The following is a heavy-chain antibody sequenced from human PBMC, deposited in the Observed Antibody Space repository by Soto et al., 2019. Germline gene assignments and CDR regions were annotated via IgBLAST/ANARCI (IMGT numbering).Heavy chain of an antibody. Sequence: PSETLSLTCTVSGGSISSYYWSWIRQPPGKGLEWIGYIYYSGSTNYNPSLKSRVTISVDTSKNQFSLKLSSVTAADTAVYYCARAWGGYDYLAVADYFDYWGQGTLVTVSS. CDR2: IYYSGST. CDR1: GGSISSYY. D-gene: IGHD5-12*01. J-gene: IGHJ4*02. CDR3: ARAWGGYDYLAVADYFDY. V-gene: IGHV4-59*01.